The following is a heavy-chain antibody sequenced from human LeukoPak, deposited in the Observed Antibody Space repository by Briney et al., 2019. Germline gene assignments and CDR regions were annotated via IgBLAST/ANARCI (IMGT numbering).Heavy chain of an antibody. J-gene: IGHJ4*02. D-gene: IGHD3-22*01. Sequence: ASVTVSCKASGYTFTSYGISWVRQAPGQGLEWMGWISAYNGNTNYAQKLQGRDTMTTDTSTSTAYMELRSLRSDDTAVYYCARMYYYDSSGYYSDYWGQGTLVTVSS. V-gene: IGHV1-18*01. CDR3: ARMYYYDSSGYYSDY. CDR1: GYTFTSYG. CDR2: ISAYNGNT.